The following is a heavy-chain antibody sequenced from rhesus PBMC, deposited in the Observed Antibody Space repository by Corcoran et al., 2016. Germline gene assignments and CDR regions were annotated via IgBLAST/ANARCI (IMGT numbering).Heavy chain of an antibody. D-gene: IGHD3-40*01. Sequence: QVQLQESGPGLVKPSETLSLTCAVSGGAISSGYYYWSGIRQPPGKGMEWVGYIPYSASTSYNPSIKSRVTNSRDTSKDQVSLKLSSVTAADTAVYYCARRGTTITGLGHWGQGVLVTVSS. CDR3: ARRGTTITGLGH. CDR2: IPYSAST. J-gene: IGHJ4*01. CDR1: GGAISSGYYY. V-gene: IGHV4-122*02.